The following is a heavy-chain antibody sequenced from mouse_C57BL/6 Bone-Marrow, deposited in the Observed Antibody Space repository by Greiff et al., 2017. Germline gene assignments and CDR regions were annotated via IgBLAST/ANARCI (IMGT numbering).Heavy chain of an antibody. Sequence: QVQLKESGPELVKPGASVKISCKASGYAFSSSWMNWVKQRPGKGLEWIGRIYPGDGDTNYNGKFKGKATLTADKSSSTAYMQLSSLTSEDSAVCFCARKDGYYWYFDVWGTQATGTVSS. CDR3: ARKDGYYWYFDV. V-gene: IGHV1-82*01. D-gene: IGHD2-3*01. CDR2: IYPGDGDT. J-gene: IGHJ1*03. CDR1: GYAFSSSW.